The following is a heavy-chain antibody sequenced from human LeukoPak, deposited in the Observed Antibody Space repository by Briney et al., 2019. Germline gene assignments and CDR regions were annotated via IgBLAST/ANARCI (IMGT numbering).Heavy chain of an antibody. J-gene: IGHJ5*02. Sequence: PSQTLSLTCAVSGGSISSGGYSWSWIRQPPGKGLEWIGYIYHSGSTYYNPSLKSRVTISVDRSKNQFSLKLSSVTAADTAVYYCARDRGGNNWFDPWGQGTLDTVSS. CDR1: GGSISSGGYS. V-gene: IGHV4-30-2*01. CDR2: IYHSGST. D-gene: IGHD5-24*01. CDR3: ARDRGGNNWFDP.